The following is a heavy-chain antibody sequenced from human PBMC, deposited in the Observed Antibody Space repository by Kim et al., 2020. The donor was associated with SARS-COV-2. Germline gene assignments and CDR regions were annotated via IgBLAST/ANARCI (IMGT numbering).Heavy chain of an antibody. CDR1: GFTFSRYW. J-gene: IGHJ4*02. V-gene: IGHV3-74*01. CDR3: ASRRYTGTYYYFDY. CDR2: INSDGGTT. D-gene: IGHD1-26*01. Sequence: GGSLRLSCAASGFTFSRYWMHWVRQAPGKGLVWVSRINSDGGTTSYADSAKGRFTISRDNAKGTLYLQMNSLRAEDTAVYYCASRRYTGTYYYFDYWGQGTLVTVSS.